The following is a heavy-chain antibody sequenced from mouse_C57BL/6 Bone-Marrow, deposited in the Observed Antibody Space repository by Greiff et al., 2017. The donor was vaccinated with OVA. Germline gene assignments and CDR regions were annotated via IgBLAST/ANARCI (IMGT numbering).Heavy chain of an antibody. CDR3: VRTTVGAKCLYYAMDY. CDR2: IRSKSNNYAT. D-gene: IGHD1-1*01. J-gene: IGHJ4*01. CDR1: GFSFNTYA. V-gene: IGHV10-1*01. Sequence: DVQLVESGGGLVQPKGSLKLSCAASGFSFNTYAMNWVRQAPGQGLEWVARIRSKSNNYATYYADSVKDRFTISRDDSESMLYLQMNNLKTEDTAMYYCVRTTVGAKCLYYAMDYWGQGTSVTVSS.